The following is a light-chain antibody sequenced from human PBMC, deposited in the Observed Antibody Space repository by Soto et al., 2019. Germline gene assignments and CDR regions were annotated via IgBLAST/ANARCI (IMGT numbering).Light chain of an antibody. CDR3: SSYTSSSTWV. Sequence: QSALTQPASVSGSPGQSITISCTGTSSDVGGYNYVSWYQQHPGKAPKLMIYDVSNRPSGVSNRFSGSKSGNTASLTISGLQAEDEADYYCSSYTSSSTWVFGGGTKADRP. V-gene: IGLV2-14*01. J-gene: IGLJ2*01. CDR1: SSDVGGYNY. CDR2: DVS.